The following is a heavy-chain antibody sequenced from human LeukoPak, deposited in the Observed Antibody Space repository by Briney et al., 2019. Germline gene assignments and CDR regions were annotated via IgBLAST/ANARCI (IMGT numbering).Heavy chain of an antibody. CDR1: GFTFSSYA. CDR2: ISGSGGST. V-gene: IGHV3-23*01. D-gene: IGHD3-22*01. Sequence: GGSLRLSCAASGFTFSSYAMSWVRQAPGKGLEWVSAISGSGGSTYCADSVKGRFTISRDNSKNTLYLQMNSLRAEDTAVYYCAKVQNRYYYDSSGPSHWGQGTLVTVSS. CDR3: AKVQNRYYYDSSGPSH. J-gene: IGHJ4*02.